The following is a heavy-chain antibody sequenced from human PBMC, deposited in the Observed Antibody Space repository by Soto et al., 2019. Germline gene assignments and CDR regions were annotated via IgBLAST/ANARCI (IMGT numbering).Heavy chain of an antibody. Sequence: GWSLRLSCAASGFTVSSNYMSWVRQAPGKGLEWVSVIYSGGSTYYADSVKGRFTISRDNSKNTLYPQMNSMRAEDTAVYYCARPMGYCSSTSCSNQYYYGRDVWGQG. CDR1: GFTVSSNY. CDR2: IYSGGST. CDR3: ARPMGYCSSTSCSNQYYYGRDV. J-gene: IGHJ6*02. D-gene: IGHD2-2*01. V-gene: IGHV3-53*01.